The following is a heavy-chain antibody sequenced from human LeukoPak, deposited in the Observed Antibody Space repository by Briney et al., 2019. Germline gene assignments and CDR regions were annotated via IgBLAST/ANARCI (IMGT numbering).Heavy chain of an antibody. Sequence: SETLSLTCTVSGGSISSYYWSWIRQPPGKGLEWIGYIYYSGSTNYNPSLKSRVTISVDTSKNQFSLKLSSVTAADTAVYYCAGHDYVWGRTAPFDYWGQGTLVTVSS. CDR3: AGHDYVWGRTAPFDY. D-gene: IGHD3-16*01. V-gene: IGHV4-59*01. CDR1: GGSISSYY. J-gene: IGHJ4*02. CDR2: IYYSGST.